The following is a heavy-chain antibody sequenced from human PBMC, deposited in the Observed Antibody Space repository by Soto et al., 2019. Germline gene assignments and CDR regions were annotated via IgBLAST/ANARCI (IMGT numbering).Heavy chain of an antibody. CDR2: INPNSGTT. D-gene: IGHD3-10*01. CDR3: ARVPRGFYYGMDV. V-gene: IGHV1-2*04. J-gene: IGHJ6*02. Sequence: QVQLVQSGAEVKKPGASVKVSCKASGYTFTDYYMHWVRQAPGQRREWMGWINPNSGTTNYAQKFQGWVNMTRDTYITTVYMEVSRLRSDETAVYYCARVPRGFYYGMDVWGQWTTGTVS. CDR1: GYTFTDYY.